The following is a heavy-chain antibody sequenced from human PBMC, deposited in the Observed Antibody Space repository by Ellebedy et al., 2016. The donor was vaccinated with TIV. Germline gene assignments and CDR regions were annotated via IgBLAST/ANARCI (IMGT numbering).Heavy chain of an antibody. CDR1: GFAFGGFC. CDR3: ARFSRGAPFVDYLYYMDV. CDR2: ISTISDDV. J-gene: IGHJ6*03. D-gene: IGHD2-15*01. Sequence: GKSLKISCAASGFAFGGFCMNWVRQAPGKGLEWVSSISTISDDVHHADSVKGRFTISRDNAKNSIYLQMNNLRPEDTAVYYCARFSRGAPFVDYLYYMDVWGKGTAVTVSS. V-gene: IGHV3-21*01.